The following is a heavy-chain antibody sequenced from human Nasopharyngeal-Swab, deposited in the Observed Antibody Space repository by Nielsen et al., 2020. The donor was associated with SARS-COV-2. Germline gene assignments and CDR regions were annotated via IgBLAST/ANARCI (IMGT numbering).Heavy chain of an antibody. J-gene: IGHJ4*02. CDR2: ISGSGGST. CDR1: GFTFSSYW. CDR3: AKDSGYSSGWYLDY. V-gene: IGHV3-23*01. Sequence: GESLKISCAASGFTFSSYWMSWVRQAPGKGLEWVSAISGSGGSTYYADSVKGRFTISRDNSKNTLYLQMNSLRAEDTAVYYCAKDSGYSSGWYLDYWGQGTLVTVSS. D-gene: IGHD6-19*01.